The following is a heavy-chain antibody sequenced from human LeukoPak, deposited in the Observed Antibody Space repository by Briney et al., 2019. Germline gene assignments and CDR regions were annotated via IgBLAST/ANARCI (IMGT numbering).Heavy chain of an antibody. CDR2: INPDSGDT. Sequence: ASVKVSCKASGYTFSAYYIHWVRQAPGHGLEWMGWINPDSGDTNYVQKFQGRVTLTRDTSSSTAYMELSRLKSDDTAVYYCARAGLPPRMFDFWGQGTLVTVSS. V-gene: IGHV1-2*02. CDR3: ARAGLPPRMFDF. CDR1: GYTFSAYY. J-gene: IGHJ4*02.